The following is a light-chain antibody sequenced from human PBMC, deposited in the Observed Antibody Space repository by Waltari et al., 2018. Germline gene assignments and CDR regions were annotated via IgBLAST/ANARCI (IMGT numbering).Light chain of an antibody. Sequence: DIQLTQSPSFLSASVGDRVTITCRASQVISSYLAWYQQKPGKAPKHLIYAASTLQSGVPSRFSGSGSGTEFTLTISSLQPEDFATYYCQQLNSYSFGGGTKVEIK. J-gene: IGKJ4*01. V-gene: IGKV1-9*01. CDR2: AAS. CDR1: QVISSY. CDR3: QQLNSYS.